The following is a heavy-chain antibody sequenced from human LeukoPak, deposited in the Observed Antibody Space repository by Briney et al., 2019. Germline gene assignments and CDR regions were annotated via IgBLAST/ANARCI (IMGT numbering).Heavy chain of an antibody. J-gene: IGHJ5*02. V-gene: IGHV4-34*01. CDR2: INHSGST. Sequence: SETLSLTCAVYGGSFSAYYWSCIRQSPGKGLEWIGEINHSGSTNYNPSLKSRVSMSIDTSRNQFSLNLSSVTAADTAVYYCARAAGTRSYYYDSSGYYRTRFDPWGQGTLVTVSS. CDR1: GGSFSAYY. CDR3: ARAAGTRSYYYDSSGYYRTRFDP. D-gene: IGHD3-22*01.